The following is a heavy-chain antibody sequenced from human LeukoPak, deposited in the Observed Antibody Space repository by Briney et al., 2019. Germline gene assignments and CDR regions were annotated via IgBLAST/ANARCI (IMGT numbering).Heavy chain of an antibody. CDR2: ISGSGGST. CDR3: AKQGVRDYEGSNY. Sequence: GGSLRLPCAASGFTFSSYAMSWVRQAPGKGLEWVSAISGSGGSTYYADSVKGRFTISRDNSKNTLYLQMNSLRAEDTAVYYCAKQGVRDYEGSNYWGQGTLVTVSS. J-gene: IGHJ4*02. D-gene: IGHD4-17*01. V-gene: IGHV3-23*01. CDR1: GFTFSSYA.